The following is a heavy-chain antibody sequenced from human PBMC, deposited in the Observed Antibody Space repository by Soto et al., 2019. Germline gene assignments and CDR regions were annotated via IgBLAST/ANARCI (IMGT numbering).Heavy chain of an antibody. CDR1: GGSISSGGYS. D-gene: IGHD3-10*01. Sequence: SETLSLTCAVSGGSISSGGYSWSWIRQPPGKGLEWIGEMNHSGSTNYNPSLKSRVTISVDTSKNQFSLKLSSVTAADTAVYYCARERGVLLWFGEPWFDPWGQGTLVTVSS. J-gene: IGHJ5*02. CDR3: ARERGVLLWFGEPWFDP. V-gene: IGHV4-30-2*01. CDR2: MNHSGST.